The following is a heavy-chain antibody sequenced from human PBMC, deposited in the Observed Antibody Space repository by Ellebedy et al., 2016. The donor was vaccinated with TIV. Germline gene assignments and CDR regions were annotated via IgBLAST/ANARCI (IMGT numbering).Heavy chain of an antibody. Sequence: GESLKISCAASGFTFSAFAISWVRHAPGKGLEWVSGISGSGGSSYEADSVKGRLTISRDNSKNTLFLQMNNRRAEDTAVYYCARYLGLHWYPEPAAHWGQGTLVAVSS. CDR3: ARYLGLHWYPEPAAH. CDR2: ISGSGGSS. CDR1: GFTFSAFA. J-gene: IGHJ4*02. V-gene: IGHV3-23*01. D-gene: IGHD3-9*01.